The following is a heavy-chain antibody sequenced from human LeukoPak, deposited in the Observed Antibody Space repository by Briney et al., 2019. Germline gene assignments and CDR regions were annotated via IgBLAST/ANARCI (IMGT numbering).Heavy chain of an antibody. Sequence: SETLSLTCAVYGGSFSGYYWSWIRQPPGKGLEWIGEINHSGSTNYNPSLKSRVTISVDTSKNQFSLKLSSVTAADTAVYYCARGLEMATIIVGDPYYFDYWGQGTLVTVSS. V-gene: IGHV4-34*01. CDR2: INHSGST. D-gene: IGHD5-24*01. CDR3: ARGLEMATIIVGDPYYFDY. J-gene: IGHJ4*02. CDR1: GGSFSGYY.